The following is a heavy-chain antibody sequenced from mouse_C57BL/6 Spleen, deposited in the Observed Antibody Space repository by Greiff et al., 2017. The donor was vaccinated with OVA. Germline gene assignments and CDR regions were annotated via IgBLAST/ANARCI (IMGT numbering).Heavy chain of an antibody. CDR3: ARRSSSRGAMDY. Sequence: QVQLQQPGAELVMPGASVKLSCKASGYTFTSYWMHWVKQRPGQGLEWIGEIDPSDSYTNYNQKFKGKSTLTVDKSSSTADMQLSSLTSEDSAVYYCARRSSSRGAMDYWGQGTSVTVSS. D-gene: IGHD1-1*01. CDR1: GYTFTSYW. CDR2: IDPSDSYT. J-gene: IGHJ4*01. V-gene: IGHV1-69*01.